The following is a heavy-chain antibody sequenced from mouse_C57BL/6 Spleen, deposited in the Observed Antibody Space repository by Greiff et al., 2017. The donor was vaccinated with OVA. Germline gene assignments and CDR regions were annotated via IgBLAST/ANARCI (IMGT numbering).Heavy chain of an antibody. CDR3: ARNQGEYYAMDY. J-gene: IGHJ4*01. CDR1: GYAFTNYL. Sequence: QVQLKQSGAELVRPGTSVKVSCKASGYAFTNYLIEWVKQRPGPGLEWIGVINPGSGGTNYNEKFKGKATLTADKSSSTAYMQLSSLTSEDSAVYFCARNQGEYYAMDYWGQGTSVTVSS. V-gene: IGHV1-54*01. CDR2: INPGSGGT.